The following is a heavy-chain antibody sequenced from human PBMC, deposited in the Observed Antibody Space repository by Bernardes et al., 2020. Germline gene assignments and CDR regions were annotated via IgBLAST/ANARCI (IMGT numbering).Heavy chain of an antibody. V-gene: IGHV1-8*01. CDR2: VSHNRGNT. D-gene: IGHD5-18*01. CDR1: GYTFTSFV. CDR3: ARRPFCGYRFDF. Sequence: ASVKVSCKTSGYTFTSFVIIWVRQATGQGLEWMGWVSHNRGNTGHEQKFQGRITMTRNTSLKTAYLELNSLTSDDTAIYYCARRPFCGYRFDFWCQGTLVTASS. J-gene: IGHJ4*02.